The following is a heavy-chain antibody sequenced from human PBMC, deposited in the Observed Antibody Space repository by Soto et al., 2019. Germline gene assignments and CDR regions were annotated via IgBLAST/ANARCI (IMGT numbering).Heavy chain of an antibody. CDR1: GFTFSSYG. J-gene: IGHJ3*01. D-gene: IGHD3-22*01. CDR3: AREGYYYDSSGQRSFAFDL. CDR2: IWYDGSNK. V-gene: IGHV3-33*01. Sequence: QVQLVESGGGVVQPGRSLRLSCAASGFTFSSYGMHWVRQAPGKGLEWVAVIWYDGSNKYYADSVKGRFTISRDNSKNTLYLQMTRLGAEDTAVYYCAREGYYYDSSGQRSFAFDLWGQGTMVTVSS.